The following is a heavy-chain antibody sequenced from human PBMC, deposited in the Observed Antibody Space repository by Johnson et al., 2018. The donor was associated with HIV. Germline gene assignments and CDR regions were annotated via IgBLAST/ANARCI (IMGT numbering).Heavy chain of an antibody. CDR3: AKGPWGSGDAFDI. V-gene: IGHV3-9*01. CDR1: GFTFDDYA. CDR2: ISWISGNI. J-gene: IGHJ3*02. Sequence: VQVVESGGGLVQPGRSLRLSCAASGFTFDDYAMHWVRQAPGKGLEWVSGISWISGNIGYAASVKGRFTISRDYAKNSLYLQMNSLRAEDTALYYCAKGPWGSGDAFDIWGQGTMVTVSS. D-gene: IGHD7-27*01.